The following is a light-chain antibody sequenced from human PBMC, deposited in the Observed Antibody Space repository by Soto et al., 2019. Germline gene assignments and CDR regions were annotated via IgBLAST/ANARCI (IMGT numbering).Light chain of an antibody. J-gene: IGLJ1*01. Sequence: QSALTQPASVSGSPGQSITISCTGTSSDVGGYNYVSWYQQHPGKAPKLMIYDVSNRPSGVSNRVSGTKSGNTASLSISGRQAEDEAHYYCSSYTSSSTLYVFGTGTKVTVL. CDR1: SSDVGGYNY. CDR3: SSYTSSSTLYV. V-gene: IGLV2-14*01. CDR2: DVS.